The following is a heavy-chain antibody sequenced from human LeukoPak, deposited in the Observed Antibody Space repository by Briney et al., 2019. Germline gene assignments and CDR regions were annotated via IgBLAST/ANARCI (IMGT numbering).Heavy chain of an antibody. J-gene: IGHJ4*02. D-gene: IGHD3-22*01. CDR1: GFTFSSYS. CDR2: ISSSSSYI. CDR3: AKGRRYDSSGLADY. Sequence: GGSLRLPCAASGFTFSSYSMNWVRQAPGKGLEWVSSISSSSSYIHYADSVKGRFTISRDNAKNSLYLQMNSLRAEDTALYYCAKGRRYDSSGLADYWGQGTLVTVSS. V-gene: IGHV3-21*04.